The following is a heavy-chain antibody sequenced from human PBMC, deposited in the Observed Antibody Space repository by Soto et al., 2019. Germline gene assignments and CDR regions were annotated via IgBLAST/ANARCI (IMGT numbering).Heavy chain of an antibody. V-gene: IGHV3-21*06. Sequence: PGGSLRLSCAASGFTFTRYSMNWVRQAPGKGLEWVSSISSTTNYIYYGDSMKGRFTISRDNAKNSLYLEMNSLRAEDTAVYYCAKDRVTMIVVVITAFDYWGQGTQVTVSS. CDR3: AKDRVTMIVVVITAFDY. D-gene: IGHD3-22*01. CDR2: ISSTTNYI. CDR1: GFTFTRYS. J-gene: IGHJ4*02.